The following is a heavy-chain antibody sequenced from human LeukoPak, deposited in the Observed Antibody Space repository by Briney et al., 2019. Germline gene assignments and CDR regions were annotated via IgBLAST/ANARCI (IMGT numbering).Heavy chain of an antibody. D-gene: IGHD3-22*01. J-gene: IGHJ4*02. CDR1: GGSISSGGYS. V-gene: IGHV4-30-4*08. Sequence: SETLSLTCAVSGGSISSGGYSWSWIRQPPGKGLEWIGSIYYSGSTYFNPSLKSRVTISVDTSKNEFSLKLSSVTAADTAVYYCARAGQYHYNSAGYFPDYWGQGTLVTVSS. CDR3: ARAGQYHYNSAGYFPDY. CDR2: IYYSGST.